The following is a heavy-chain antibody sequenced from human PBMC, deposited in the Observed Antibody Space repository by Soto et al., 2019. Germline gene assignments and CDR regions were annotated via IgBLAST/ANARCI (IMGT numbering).Heavy chain of an antibody. D-gene: IGHD2-15*01. CDR2: INNDGSGT. Sequence: EVRLVESGGGLVQPGGSLRLSCAASGFTFSSYWMHWVRQAPGKGLVWVSRINNDGSGTHYADSVKGLFTISRDNAKNTLYLQMNSLRAEDTAVYYCARETVAVVYGMDVWGQGTKVTVSS. CDR1: GFTFSSYW. V-gene: IGHV3-74*01. J-gene: IGHJ6*02. CDR3: ARETVAVVYGMDV.